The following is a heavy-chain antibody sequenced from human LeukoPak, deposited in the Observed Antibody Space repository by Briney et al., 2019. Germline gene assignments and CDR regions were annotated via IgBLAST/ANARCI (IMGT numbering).Heavy chain of an antibody. CDR3: AKASVGARFFDP. CDR2: IYYNGST. J-gene: IGHJ5*02. CDR1: GGSISNYY. Sequence: SETLSLTCTVSGGSISNYYWSWIRQPPGKGLEWIGYIYYNGSTNYNPSLKSRVTISVDKSKNQFSLKLSSVTAADTAVYYCAKASVGARFFDPWGQGTLVTVSS. D-gene: IGHD1-26*01. V-gene: IGHV4-59*12.